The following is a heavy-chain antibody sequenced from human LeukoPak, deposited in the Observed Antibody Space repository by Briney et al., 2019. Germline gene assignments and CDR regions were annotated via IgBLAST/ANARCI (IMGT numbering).Heavy chain of an antibody. J-gene: IGHJ4*02. V-gene: IGHV3-7*03. CDR2: IKQDGSEK. D-gene: IGHD5-18*01. Sequence: GGSLRLSCAASGFTFSSYWMSWVRQAPGKGLEWVANIKQDGSEKYYVDSVKGRFTTSRDNAKNSLYLQMNSLRAEDTAVYYCASGGAMVYFDYWGQGTLVTVSS. CDR3: ASGGAMVYFDY. CDR1: GFTFSSYW.